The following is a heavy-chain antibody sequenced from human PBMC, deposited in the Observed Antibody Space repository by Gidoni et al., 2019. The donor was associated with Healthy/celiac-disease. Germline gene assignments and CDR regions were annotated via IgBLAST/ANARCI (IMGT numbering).Heavy chain of an antibody. CDR3: ARVQVDHSSSSGWFDP. CDR1: GGTFSSYA. J-gene: IGHJ5*02. V-gene: IGHV1-69*01. Sequence: QVQLVQSGAEVQKPGSSVKVSCKASGGTFSSYAISWVRQAPGQGLEWMGGIIPIFGTANYAQKFQGRVTITADESTSTAYMELSSLRSEDTAVYYCARVQVDHSSSSGWFDPWGQGTLVTVSS. CDR2: IIPIFGTA. D-gene: IGHD6-6*01.